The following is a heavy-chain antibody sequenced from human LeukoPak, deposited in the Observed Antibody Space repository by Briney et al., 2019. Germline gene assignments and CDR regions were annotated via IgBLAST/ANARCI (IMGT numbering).Heavy chain of an antibody. CDR3: AREGRGYYDILTGYYTEYYFDY. CDR1: GFTFGSYA. V-gene: IGHV3-30-3*01. Sequence: GGSLRLSCAASGFTFGSYAMHWVRQAPGKGLEWVAVISYDGSNKYYADPVKGRFTISRDNSKNTLYLQMNSLRAEDTAVYYCAREGRGYYDILTGYYTEYYFDYWGQGTLVTVSS. CDR2: ISYDGSNK. J-gene: IGHJ4*02. D-gene: IGHD3-9*01.